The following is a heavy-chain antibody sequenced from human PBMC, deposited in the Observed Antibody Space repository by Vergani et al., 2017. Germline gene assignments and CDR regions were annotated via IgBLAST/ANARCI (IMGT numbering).Heavy chain of an antibody. J-gene: IGHJ4*02. CDR3: AKVREWFGELYDY. V-gene: IGHV3-23*01. D-gene: IGHD3-10*01. CDR2: ISGSGGST. CDR1: GFTFSSYA. Sequence: EVQLLESGGGLVQPGGSLRLSCAASGFTFSSYAMSWVRQAPGKGLEWVSAISGSGGSTYYADSVKGRFTISRDNSTNTLDLQMNSLRAEDTAVYYCAKVREWFGELYDYWGQGTLVTVSS.